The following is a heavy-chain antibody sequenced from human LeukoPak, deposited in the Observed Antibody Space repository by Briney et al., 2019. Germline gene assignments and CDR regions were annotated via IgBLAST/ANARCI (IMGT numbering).Heavy chain of an antibody. J-gene: IGHJ4*02. Sequence: GGSLRLSCTVSGFTFDDYAMHWVRHTPGKGLEWVAGITWNRDNIGYGDSVKGRFTISRENAKNSLYLQMNSLRAGDTAVYYCARANFDYWGQGTLVTVSS. V-gene: IGHV3-9*01. CDR1: GFTFDDYA. CDR3: ARANFDY. CDR2: ITWNRDNI.